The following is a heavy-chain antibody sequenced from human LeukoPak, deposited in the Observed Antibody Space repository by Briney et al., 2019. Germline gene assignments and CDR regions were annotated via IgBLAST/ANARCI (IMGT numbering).Heavy chain of an antibody. V-gene: IGHV4-38-2*02. Sequence: SETLSLTCTVSGYSISSGYYWGWIRQPPGKGLEWIGSIYHSGSTYYNPSLKSRVTISVDTSKNQFSLKVSSVTAADTAVYYCARGPKMTMVRGVINSGNYWGQGTLVTVSS. D-gene: IGHD3-10*01. CDR1: GYSISSGYY. CDR3: ARGPKMTMVRGVINSGNY. CDR2: IYHSGST. J-gene: IGHJ4*02.